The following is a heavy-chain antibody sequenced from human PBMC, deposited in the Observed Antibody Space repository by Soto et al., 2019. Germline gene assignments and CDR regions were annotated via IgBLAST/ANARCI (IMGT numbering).Heavy chain of an antibody. V-gene: IGHV4-30-4*08. CDR2: IYLSGGT. Sequence: SETLSLTCSVSGGSVSSDGFYWNWIRRPPGKGLEWIGYIYLSGGTYSSPSLSSRVTISVDTTNNHVTLILNSVTAADTAVYYCARVGPWVPYYYDSSPYTFENWFDPWGQGTLVTVSS. D-gene: IGHD3-22*01. CDR3: ARVGPWVPYYYDSSPYTFENWFDP. J-gene: IGHJ5*02. CDR1: GGSVSSDGFY.